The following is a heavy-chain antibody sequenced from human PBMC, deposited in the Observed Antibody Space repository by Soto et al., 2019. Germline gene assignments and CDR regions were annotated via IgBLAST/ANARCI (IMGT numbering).Heavy chain of an antibody. J-gene: IGHJ5*02. D-gene: IGHD4-17*01. V-gene: IGHV3-11*06. CDR3: ASLGDLNNWFDP. Sequence: GGSLRLSCAASGFDFRNYYMAWIRQAPGKGLEWISYISSSSTYTNYADSVKGRFTISRDNAMNSLYLQMDSLRADDTSIYYCASLGDLNNWFDPWGKGTLVTVSS. CDR2: ISSSSTYT. CDR1: GFDFRNYY.